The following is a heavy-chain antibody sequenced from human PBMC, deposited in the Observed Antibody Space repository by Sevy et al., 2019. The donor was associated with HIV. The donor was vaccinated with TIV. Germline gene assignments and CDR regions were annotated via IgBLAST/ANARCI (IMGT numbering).Heavy chain of an antibody. D-gene: IGHD6-19*01. V-gene: IGHV3-33*01. J-gene: IGHJ3*02. CDR3: ARDNHLYSSGAFDI. CDR2: IWYDGSTK. Sequence: GGCLRLSCAASGFTFSRNGMHWVRQAPGKGLEWVAVIWYDGSTKYYADSVKGRFTISRDNSKNRLYLEMNSLRAEDTAVYYCARDNHLYSSGAFDIWGQGTMVTVSS. CDR1: GFTFSRNG.